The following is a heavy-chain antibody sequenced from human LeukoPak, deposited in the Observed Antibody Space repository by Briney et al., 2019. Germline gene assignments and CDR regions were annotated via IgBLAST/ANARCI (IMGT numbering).Heavy chain of an antibody. CDR2: ISGSGDSR. CDR1: GFTVSNNY. J-gene: IGHJ6*02. Sequence: GGSLRLSCAVAGFTVSNNYMSWVRQAPGKGLEWVSLISGSGDSRYYADSVKGRFTISRDNAKNTLWLQMNSLRAEDTAVYYCAKGVTTVRIYYHGMDVWGQGTTVTVSS. D-gene: IGHD4-17*01. V-gene: IGHV3-23*01. CDR3: AKGVTTVRIYYHGMDV.